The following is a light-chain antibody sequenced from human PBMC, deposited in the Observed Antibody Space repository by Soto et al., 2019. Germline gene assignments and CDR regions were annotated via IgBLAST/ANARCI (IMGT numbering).Light chain of an antibody. V-gene: IGLV1-44*01. CDR3: AAWHDSRNGVL. Sequence: QSVLTQPPSASGTPGQRVTISCSGSSSSIGTHTVNWYQQLPETAPKLLIYSNNQRPSGVPDRFSGSKSGTSASLAISGLQSEDAADYYCAAWHDSRNGVLFGGGPKVTVL. J-gene: IGLJ2*01. CDR2: SNN. CDR1: SSSIGTHT.